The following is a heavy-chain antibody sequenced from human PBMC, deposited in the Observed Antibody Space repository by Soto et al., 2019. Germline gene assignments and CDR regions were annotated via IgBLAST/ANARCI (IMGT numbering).Heavy chain of an antibody. CDR3: ARFMAGSGSYELYYYYYMDV. D-gene: IGHD3-10*01. CDR1: GGSISSYY. V-gene: IGHV4-59*08. Sequence: PSETLSLTCTVSGGSISSYYWSWIRQPPGKGLEWIGYIYYSGSTNYNPSIKSRVTISVDTSKNQFSLKLSSVTAADTAVYYCARFMAGSGSYELYYYYYMDVWGKGTTVTVS. J-gene: IGHJ6*03. CDR2: IYYSGST.